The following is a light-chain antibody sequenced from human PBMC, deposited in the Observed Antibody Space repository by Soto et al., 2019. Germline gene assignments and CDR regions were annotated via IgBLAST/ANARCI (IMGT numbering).Light chain of an antibody. CDR3: QQYNSYPYT. V-gene: IGKV1-5*03. CDR2: KAS. Sequence: DIQMTQSPSTLSASVGDRVTITCRASQSISSWLAWYQQKPGKAPKLMIYKASSLESGVPSRFSGSGSGTEFTLTISSLQPDDFATYYCQQYNSYPYTFGQGTKLEIK. CDR1: QSISSW. J-gene: IGKJ2*01.